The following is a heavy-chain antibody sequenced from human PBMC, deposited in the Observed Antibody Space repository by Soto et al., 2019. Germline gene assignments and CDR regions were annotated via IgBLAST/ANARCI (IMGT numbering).Heavy chain of an antibody. Sequence: VVLQESGPGVVMPSDTLSLTCNVSGASLSRYYWSWIRQPPGKGLEWIGRIYATGDTDYNPSLKSRISMSVDMSKKQFSLTLRSMTAADTAIYYCVRDGTKNLRDRFEPWGRGILVTVSS. D-gene: IGHD1-26*01. CDR3: VRDGTKNLRDRFEP. CDR1: GASLSRYY. V-gene: IGHV4-4*07. CDR2: IYATGDT. J-gene: IGHJ5*02.